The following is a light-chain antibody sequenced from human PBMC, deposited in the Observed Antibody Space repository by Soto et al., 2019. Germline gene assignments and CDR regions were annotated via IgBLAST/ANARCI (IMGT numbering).Light chain of an antibody. CDR2: EGS. CDR3: CSYTGSSTFWV. CDR1: SIDVGSYNL. Sequence: QSALTQPASVSGSPGQSITISCTGTSIDVGSYNLVSWYQQHPGKAPKLMIYEGSQRPSGVSSRFSGSKSGNTASLTISGLQAEDEADYYCCSYTGSSTFWVFGGGTKLTVL. V-gene: IGLV2-23*03. J-gene: IGLJ3*02.